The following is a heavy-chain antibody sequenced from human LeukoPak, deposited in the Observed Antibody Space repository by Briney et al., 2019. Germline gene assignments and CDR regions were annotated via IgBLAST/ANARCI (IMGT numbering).Heavy chain of an antibody. CDR2: ISSSSSTI. D-gene: IGHD3-10*01. CDR3: ARRDYYYGSGSYYTYYYYYMDV. V-gene: IGHV3-48*01. Sequence: GGSLRLSCAASGFTFSSYSMNWVRQAPGRGLEWVSYISSSSSTIYYADSVKGRFTISRDNAKNSLYLQMNSLRAEDTAVYYCARRDYYYGSGSYYTYYYYYMDVWGKGTTVTVSS. CDR1: GFTFSSYS. J-gene: IGHJ6*03.